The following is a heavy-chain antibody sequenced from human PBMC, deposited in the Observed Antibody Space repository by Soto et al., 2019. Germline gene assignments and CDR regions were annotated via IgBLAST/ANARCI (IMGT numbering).Heavy chain of an antibody. CDR2: IVIGSDYT. D-gene: IGHD1-26*01. CDR3: ARLRGSYWYLGGYLDY. CDR1: GFTFSDYY. Sequence: QVQLVESGGGLVKPGGSLRLSCTASGFTFSDYYMSWIRQAPGKGLEWVSYIVIGSDYTNYADSVKGRFTISRENANYSLYLEMSRLRAEDTAVYYCARLRGSYWYLGGYLDYWGQGTLVTVSS. V-gene: IGHV3-11*06. J-gene: IGHJ4*02.